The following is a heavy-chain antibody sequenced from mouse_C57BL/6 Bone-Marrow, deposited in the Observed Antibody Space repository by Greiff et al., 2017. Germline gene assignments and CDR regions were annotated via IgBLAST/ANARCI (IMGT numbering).Heavy chain of an antibody. J-gene: IGHJ2*01. V-gene: IGHV14-4*01. CDR1: GFNIKDYY. Sequence: VQLQQSGAELVRPGASVKLSCTASGFNIKDYYIHWVKQRPEQGLEWLGWIDPEIGDTEYASKFQGKATITSDTSSNTAYLQLSSLTSEDSAVEYCSSCDGNYFDVWGQGTPLTVAS. CDR2: IDPEIGDT. D-gene: IGHD2-3*01. CDR3: SSCDGNYFDV.